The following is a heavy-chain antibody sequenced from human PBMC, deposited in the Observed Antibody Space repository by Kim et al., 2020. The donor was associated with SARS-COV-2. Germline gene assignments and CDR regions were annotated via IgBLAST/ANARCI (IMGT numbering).Heavy chain of an antibody. Sequence: GGSLRLSCAASGFTFSNHAMSWVRQAPGKGLEWVSGISGGGSSTYYADSVKGRFTISRDNSKNTLYLQMNSLRAEDTAVYYCARVRGQDCLVGVDYWGQGTLVTVSS. J-gene: IGHJ4*02. D-gene: IGHD3-3*01. V-gene: IGHV3-23*01. CDR3: ARVRGQDCLVGVDY. CDR1: GFTFSNHA. CDR2: ISGGGSST.